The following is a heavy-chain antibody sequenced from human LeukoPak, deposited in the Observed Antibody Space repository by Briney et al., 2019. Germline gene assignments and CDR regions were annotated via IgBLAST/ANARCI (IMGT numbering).Heavy chain of an antibody. CDR3: AGEVGGSWFGP. Sequence: PSQTLSLTCTVSGGSISSGTHYWSWIRQPAGKGLEWIGRIYSSGNTNYNPSLKSRVTISLDTSKNQFSLNLSSVTAADTAVYYCAGEVGGSWFGPWALGTLVTVSS. CDR1: GGSISSGTHY. CDR2: IYSSGNT. J-gene: IGHJ5*02. V-gene: IGHV4-61*02. D-gene: IGHD1-26*01.